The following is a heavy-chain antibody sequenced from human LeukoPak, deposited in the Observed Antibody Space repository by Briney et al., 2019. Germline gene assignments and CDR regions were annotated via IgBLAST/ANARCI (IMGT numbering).Heavy chain of an antibody. CDR2: INWNGGST. D-gene: IGHD3-22*01. J-gene: IGHJ4*02. Sequence: PGGSLILSCAASGFTFDYYVMSWVRQAPGKVLELVSSINWNGGSTGYADSVKGRFTISRDNAKNSLYLRMNSLRAEDTAVYYCARDQLGYYYDSSGCDNWGQGTLVTVSS. CDR3: ARDQLGYYYDSSGCDN. V-gene: IGHV3-20*04. CDR1: GFTFDYYV.